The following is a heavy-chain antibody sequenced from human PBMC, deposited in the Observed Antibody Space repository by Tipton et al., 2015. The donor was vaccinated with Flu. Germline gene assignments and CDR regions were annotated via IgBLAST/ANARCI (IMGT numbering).Heavy chain of an antibody. D-gene: IGHD3-10*01. Sequence: QLVQSGAEVKKPGASVKVSCKASGYTFTSYYMHWVRQAPGQGLEWMGIINPSGGSTSYAQKLQGRVTMTRDTSTSTVYMELSSLRSEDRAVYYCARSDYYYGSGRGSYAFDIWGQGTMVPVSS. J-gene: IGHJ3*02. CDR1: GYTFTSYY. CDR2: INPSGGST. CDR3: ARSDYYYGSGRGSYAFDI. V-gene: IGHV1-46*04.